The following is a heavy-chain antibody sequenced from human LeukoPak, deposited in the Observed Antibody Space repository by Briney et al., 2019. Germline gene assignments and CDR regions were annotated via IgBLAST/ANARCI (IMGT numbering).Heavy chain of an antibody. CDR3: AKGAYYDL. CDR1: GFTFSTFA. D-gene: IGHD3-22*01. V-gene: IGHV3-23*01. Sequence: GGSLRLSCAASGFTFSTFAMIWVRQPPGKGPEWVSSIFPSGGEIHYADSVRGRFTISRDNSKSTLSLQMNSLRAEDTAVYYCAKGAYYDLWGQGTLVTVSS. J-gene: IGHJ4*02. CDR2: IFPSGGEI.